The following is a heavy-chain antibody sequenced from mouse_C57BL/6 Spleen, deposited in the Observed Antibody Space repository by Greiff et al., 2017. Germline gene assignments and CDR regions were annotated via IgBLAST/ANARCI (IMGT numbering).Heavy chain of an antibody. J-gene: IGHJ2*01. CDR2: INPNNGGT. Sequence: EVQLQQSGPELVKPGASVKISCKASGYTFTDYYMNWVKQSHGKSLEWIGDINPNNGGTRYNQKFKGKATLTVDKSSSTAYMELRSLTSEDSAVYYCSAYYSNYDRFFDYWGQGTTLTVSS. D-gene: IGHD2-5*01. V-gene: IGHV1-26*01. CDR3: SAYYSNYDRFFDY. CDR1: GYTFTDYY.